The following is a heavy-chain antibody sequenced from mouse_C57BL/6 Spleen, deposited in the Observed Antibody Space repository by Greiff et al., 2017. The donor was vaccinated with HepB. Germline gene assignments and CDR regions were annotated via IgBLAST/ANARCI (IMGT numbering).Heavy chain of an antibody. CDR3: ARKEGYYLFAY. CDR1: GYTFTSYW. J-gene: IGHJ3*01. Sequence: QVQLQQSGAELVKPGASVKMSCKASGYTFTSYWITWVKQRPGQGLEWIGDIYPGSGSTNYNEKFKSKATLTVDTSSSTAYMQLSSLTSEDSAVYDCARKEGYYLFAYWSQGTLVTVSA. CDR2: IYPGSGST. V-gene: IGHV1-55*01. D-gene: IGHD2-3*01.